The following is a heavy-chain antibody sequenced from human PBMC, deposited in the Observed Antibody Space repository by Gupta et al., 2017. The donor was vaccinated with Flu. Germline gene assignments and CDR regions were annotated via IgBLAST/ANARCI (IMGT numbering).Heavy chain of an antibody. Sequence: EMNWVRQAPGKGLEWLSYIGGRGGGDGAINYADSVKGRFTISRDNAKNSLYLQMNSLRAEDTALYYCAAEGNTGNNDAFDIWGRGTMVTVSS. J-gene: IGHJ3*02. D-gene: IGHD5-18*01. CDR3: AAEGNTGNNDAFDI. V-gene: IGHV3-48*03. CDR2: IGGRGGGDGAI.